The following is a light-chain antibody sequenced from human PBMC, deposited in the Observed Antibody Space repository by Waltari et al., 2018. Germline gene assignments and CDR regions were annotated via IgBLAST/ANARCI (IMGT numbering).Light chain of an antibody. CDR2: DVS. CDR1: SSDVGGYNY. CDR3: SSYTSSSTLL. J-gene: IGLJ3*02. Sequence: QSALTQPASVSGSPGQSITISCTGTSSDVGGYNYVSWYQQHPGKAPKLIIYDVSQRPSGVSNRLSGSKSGNTASLTISGLQAEDEADFYCSSYTSSSTLLFGGGTKLTVL. V-gene: IGLV2-14*01.